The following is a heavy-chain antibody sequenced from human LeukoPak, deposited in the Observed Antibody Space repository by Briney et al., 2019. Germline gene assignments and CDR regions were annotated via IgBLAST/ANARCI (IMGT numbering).Heavy chain of an antibody. D-gene: IGHD2-21*01. V-gene: IGHV3-30*02. J-gene: IGHJ3*02. Sequence: GGSLRLSCAASGFTFSSYGMHWVRQAPGKGLEWVAFIRCDGSNKYYADSVKGRFTISRDNSKNTLYLQMNSLRAEDTAVYYCAKFDSPLDAFDIWGQGTMVTVSS. CDR1: GFTFSSYG. CDR2: IRCDGSNK. CDR3: AKFDSPLDAFDI.